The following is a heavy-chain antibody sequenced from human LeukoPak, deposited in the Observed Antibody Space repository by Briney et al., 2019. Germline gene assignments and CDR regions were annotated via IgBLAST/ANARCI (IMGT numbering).Heavy chain of an antibody. V-gene: IGHV4-59*01. CDR1: VDSISNYY. CDR2: IYYTGST. Sequence: PSETLSLTCTVSVDSISNYYWGWIRQPPGKGLEWIGYIYYTGSTNYNPSFKSRVTISVDTSKNQFSLKLSSVTAADTAVYYCAARRAYYFDYWGQGTLVTVSS. CDR3: AARRAYYFDY. J-gene: IGHJ4*02.